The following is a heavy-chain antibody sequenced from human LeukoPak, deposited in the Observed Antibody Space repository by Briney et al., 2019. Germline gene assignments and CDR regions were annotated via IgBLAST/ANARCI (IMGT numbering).Heavy chain of an antibody. V-gene: IGHV3-74*01. CDR2: INSDGGST. CDR1: GFTFSSYW. CDR3: ARGNLGFEWELLRSDAFDI. D-gene: IGHD1-26*01. J-gene: IGHJ3*02. Sequence: GGTLRLSCAASGFTFSSYWMHWVRQAPGKGLVWVLRINSDGGSTSYAHSVKSRFTISRDNAKNTLCLQMDTLRAEDTAVYYCARGNLGFEWELLRSDAFDIWGQGTMVTVSS.